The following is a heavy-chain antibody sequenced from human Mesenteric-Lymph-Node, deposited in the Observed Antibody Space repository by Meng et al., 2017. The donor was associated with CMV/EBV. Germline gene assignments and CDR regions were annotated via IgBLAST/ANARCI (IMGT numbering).Heavy chain of an antibody. CDR2: INSDESST. CDR3: ARVFSSGWTLHGMDV. D-gene: IGHD6-19*01. CDR1: GFSFSSYA. V-gene: IGHV3-74*01. Sequence: GESLKISCVASGFSFSSYAMNWVRQVPGKGLEWVSRINSDESSTSYADSVKGRFTISRDNAKNSLYLQMNSLRAEDTAVYYCARVFSSGWTLHGMDVWGQGTTVTVSS. J-gene: IGHJ6*02.